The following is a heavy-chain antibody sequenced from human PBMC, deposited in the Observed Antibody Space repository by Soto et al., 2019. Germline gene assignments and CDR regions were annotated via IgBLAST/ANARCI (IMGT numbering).Heavy chain of an antibody. Sequence: GGSLRLSCAASGFTFSNAWMTWVRQAPGQGLVWVGRIKSKTDGGTADYAAPVRGRFTISRDDSKDTLYLQMSSLKTEDTAVYYCTTDAYYDTSGYWFGGQGTPVTVSS. J-gene: IGHJ4*02. D-gene: IGHD3-22*01. CDR3: TTDAYYDTSGYWF. CDR2: IKSKTDGGTA. CDR1: GFTFSNAW. V-gene: IGHV3-15*01.